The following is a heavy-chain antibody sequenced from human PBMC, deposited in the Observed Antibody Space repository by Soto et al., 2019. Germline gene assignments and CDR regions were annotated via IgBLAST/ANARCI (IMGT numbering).Heavy chain of an antibody. V-gene: IGHV3-30*18. CDR1: GFTFSSYG. CDR2: ISYDGSNK. CDR3: AKDRITISPCLDY. J-gene: IGHJ4*02. D-gene: IGHD3-10*01. Sequence: GGSLRLSCAASGFTFSSYGMHWVRQAPGKGLEWVAVISYDGSNKYYADSVKGRFTISRDNSKNTLYLQMNSLRAEDTAVYYCAKDRITISPCLDYWGQGTLGTV.